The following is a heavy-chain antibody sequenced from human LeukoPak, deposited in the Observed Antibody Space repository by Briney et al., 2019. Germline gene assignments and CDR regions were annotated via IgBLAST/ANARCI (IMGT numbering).Heavy chain of an antibody. J-gene: IGHJ4*02. CDR2: ISWNSGSI. CDR1: GFTFDDYA. CDR3: ARVGDGYNTHFDY. Sequence: GGSLRPSCAASGFTFDDYAMHWVRQAPGKGLEWVSGISWNSGSIGYADSVKGRFTISRDNAKNSLYLQMNSLRAEDTAVYYCARVGDGYNTHFDYWGQGTLVTVSS. D-gene: IGHD5-24*01. V-gene: IGHV3-9*01.